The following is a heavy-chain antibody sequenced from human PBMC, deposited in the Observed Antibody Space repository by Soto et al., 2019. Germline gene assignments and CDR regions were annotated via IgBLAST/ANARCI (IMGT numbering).Heavy chain of an antibody. CDR3: MTEVGSGP. CDR1: GFTFISTA. Sequence: QLLESGGKLVQPGGSLTLSCAASGFTFISTAMQWVRQARGQRLEWIGWIVAGSGKTNYAQTFQERVTITREMSTSTAYMELSGLRSEDTAVYYCMTEVGSGPWGQGTLVTVSS. J-gene: IGHJ5*02. V-gene: IGHV1-58*02. CDR2: IVAGSGKT.